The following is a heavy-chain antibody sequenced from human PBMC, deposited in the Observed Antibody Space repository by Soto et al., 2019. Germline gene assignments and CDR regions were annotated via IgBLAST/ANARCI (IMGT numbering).Heavy chain of an antibody. V-gene: IGHV3-48*02. CDR3: ARDFGHGYYLDY. CDR2: ITDSSDTV. Sequence: PGGSLRPSCVASGFSFSNYNMNWVRQAPGKGLEWVSYITDSSDTVHYADSVRGRFTISRDNAESSLYLQLNSLRDEDTAVYFCARDFGHGYYLDYWGRGTLVTVSS. D-gene: IGHD3-3*01. CDR1: GFSFSNYN. J-gene: IGHJ4*02.